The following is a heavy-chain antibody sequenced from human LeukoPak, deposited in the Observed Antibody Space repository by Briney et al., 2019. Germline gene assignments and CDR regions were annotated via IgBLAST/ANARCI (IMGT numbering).Heavy chain of an antibody. D-gene: IGHD2-2*02. J-gene: IGHJ3*02. CDR1: GGSISSYY. CDR3: AREPVVPAAIGTLGAFDI. CDR2: IYTSGST. Sequence: SETLSLTCTVSGGSISSYYWSWIRQPAGKGLEWIGRIYTSGSTNYNPSLKSRVTMSVDTSKNQFSLKLSSVTAADTAVYYCAREPVVPAAIGTLGAFDIWGQGTMVTVSS. V-gene: IGHV4-4*07.